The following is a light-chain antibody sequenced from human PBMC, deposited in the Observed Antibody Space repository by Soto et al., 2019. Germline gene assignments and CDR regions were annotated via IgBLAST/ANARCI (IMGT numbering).Light chain of an antibody. J-gene: IGKJ4*01. Sequence: EIVLTQSPGTLSLSPVERATLSGRASQSVSSNLAWYQQKPGQAPRLLIYGASTRATGIPARFSGSGSGTDFTLTISSLQSEDFAVYYCHQYNNWPPFFGGGTKVDIK. CDR2: GAS. CDR3: HQYNNWPPF. V-gene: IGKV3-15*01. CDR1: QSVSSN.